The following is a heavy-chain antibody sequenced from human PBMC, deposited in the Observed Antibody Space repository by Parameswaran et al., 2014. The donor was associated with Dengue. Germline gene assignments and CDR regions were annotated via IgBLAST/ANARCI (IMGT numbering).Heavy chain of an antibody. Sequence: QAPGKGLEWIGSIYYSGSTYYNPSFKSRVTISVDTSKNQFSLKLSSVTAADTAVYYCARGYYYFDYWGQGTLVTVSS. CDR2: IYYSGST. V-gene: IGHV4-39*01. D-gene: IGHD3-22*01. CDR3: ARGYYYFDY. J-gene: IGHJ4*02.